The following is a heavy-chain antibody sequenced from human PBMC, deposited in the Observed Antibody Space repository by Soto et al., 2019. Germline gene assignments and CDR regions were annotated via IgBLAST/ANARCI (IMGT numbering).Heavy chain of an antibody. D-gene: IGHD6-19*01. CDR1: GDSVSSNSAA. Sequence: SQALSLPSAISGDSVSSNSAACNLIRQSPSRGLEWLGRTYYRSKWYNDYAVSVKSRITINPDTSKNQFSLQLNSVTPEDTAVYYCARDLGEQWLLVWGQGTLVTVS. V-gene: IGHV6-1*01. CDR3: ARDLGEQWLLV. J-gene: IGHJ4*02. CDR2: TYYRSKWYN.